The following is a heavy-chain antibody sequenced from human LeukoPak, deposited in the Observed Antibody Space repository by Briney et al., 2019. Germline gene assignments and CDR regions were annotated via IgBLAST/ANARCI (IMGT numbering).Heavy chain of an antibody. J-gene: IGHJ5*02. D-gene: IGHD6-13*01. CDR2: IIPIFGTA. CDR1: GGTFSSYA. Sequence: SVKVSCKASGGTFSSYAISWVRQAPGQGLEWMGGIIPIFGTANYAQKFQGRVTITTDESTSTAYMELSSLRSEDTAVYYCARGTIAAARFDPWGQGTLVSVSS. CDR3: ARGTIAAARFDP. V-gene: IGHV1-69*05.